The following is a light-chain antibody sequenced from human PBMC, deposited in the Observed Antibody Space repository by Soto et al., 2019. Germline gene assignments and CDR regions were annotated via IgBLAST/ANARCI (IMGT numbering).Light chain of an antibody. CDR1: QSVSSSY. CDR2: ATS. Sequence: EIVLTQSPGTLSLSPGERATLSCRASQSVSSSYFAWYQQRPGQAPRLLIYATSSRATGIPDRFSGSGSGTDFTLTISRLEPEDFAVYYCQKYGSYQGYTFGQGTKLEIK. V-gene: IGKV3-20*01. J-gene: IGKJ2*01. CDR3: QKYGSYQGYT.